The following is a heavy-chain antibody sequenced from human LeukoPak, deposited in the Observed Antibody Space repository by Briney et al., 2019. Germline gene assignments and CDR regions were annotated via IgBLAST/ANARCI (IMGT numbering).Heavy chain of an antibody. J-gene: IGHJ4*02. CDR2: IYYSGST. Sequence: SETLSLTCTVSGGSISSYYWSWIRQPPGKGLEWIAYIYYSGSTHHNPSLKSRVTISVDTSKNQFSLKLSSVTAADTAVYYCARYVWGSYPTFEDYWGQGTLVTVSS. V-gene: IGHV4-59*01. D-gene: IGHD3-16*02. CDR1: GGSISSYY. CDR3: ARYVWGSYPTFEDY.